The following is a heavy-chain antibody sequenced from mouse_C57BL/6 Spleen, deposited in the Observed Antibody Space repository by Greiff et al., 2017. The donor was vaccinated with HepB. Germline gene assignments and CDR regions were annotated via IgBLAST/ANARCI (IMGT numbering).Heavy chain of an antibody. D-gene: IGHD2-3*01. Sequence: VQLQQSGAELVRPGASVKLSCTASGFNIKDDYMHWVKQRPEQGLEWIGWIDPENGDTEYASKFQGKATITADTSSNTAYLQLSSLTSEDTAVYYCTTDGYYEGAYWGQGTLVTVSA. CDR1: GFNIKDDY. CDR2: IDPENGDT. CDR3: TTDGYYEGAY. J-gene: IGHJ3*01. V-gene: IGHV14-4*01.